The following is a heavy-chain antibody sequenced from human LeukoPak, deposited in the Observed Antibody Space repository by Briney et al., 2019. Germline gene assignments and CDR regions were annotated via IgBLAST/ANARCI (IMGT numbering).Heavy chain of an antibody. J-gene: IGHJ4*02. CDR1: GFTFGSYS. CDR3: ASSYCSGGICYAFDY. CDR2: ISKSSSYI. Sequence: GGCLRLSCAASGFTFGSYSMNWVRQAPGKGLEWVSCISKSSSYIDYAGSVKSRFTISRDNAKNSLHLQMNSLRAEDTAVYYCASSYCSGGICYAFDYWGQGTLVTVSS. D-gene: IGHD2-15*01. V-gene: IGHV3-21*01.